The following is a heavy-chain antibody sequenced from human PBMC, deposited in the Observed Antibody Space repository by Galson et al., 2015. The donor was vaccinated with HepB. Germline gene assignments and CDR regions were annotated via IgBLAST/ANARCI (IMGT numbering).Heavy chain of an antibody. J-gene: IGHJ4*02. D-gene: IGHD3-10*01. V-gene: IGHV4-34*01. CDR3: ATFPKEGSGSYYNRTFKPTGSVDY. CDR2: INHSGST. Sequence: ETLSLTCAVYGGSFSGYYWSWIRQPPGKGLEWIGEINHSGSTNYNPSLKSRVTISVDTSKNQFSLKLSSVTAADTAVYYCATFPKEGSGSYYNRTFKPTGSVDYWGQGTLVTVSS. CDR1: GGSFSGYY.